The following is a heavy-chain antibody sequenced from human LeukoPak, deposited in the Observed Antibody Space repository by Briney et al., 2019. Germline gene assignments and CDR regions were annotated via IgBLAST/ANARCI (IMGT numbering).Heavy chain of an antibody. Sequence: KSGGSLRLSCAASGFSFSDYYMSWIRQSPGKGLGWLSYVSSSGAAVHYADSVKGRFTISRDNAKKSLYLQMDSLTAEDTALYYCTRDASVGATGGWFDPWGQGTLVTVSS. CDR3: TRDASVGATGGWFDP. CDR2: VSSSGAAV. CDR1: GFSFSDYY. V-gene: IGHV3-11*01. J-gene: IGHJ5*02. D-gene: IGHD1-26*01.